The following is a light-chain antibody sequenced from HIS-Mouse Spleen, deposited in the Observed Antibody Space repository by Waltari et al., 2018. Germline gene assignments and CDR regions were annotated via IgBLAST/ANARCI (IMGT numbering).Light chain of an antibody. J-gene: IGLJ3*02. CDR1: SSDGGSYNV. V-gene: IGLV2-23*01. CDR2: EGS. CDR3: CSYAGSSTWV. Sequence: QSALTQPASVSGSPGHPITISCTGTSSDGGSYNVVSWYQQHPGKAPKLMIYEGSKRPSGVSNRFSGSKSGNTASLTISGLQAEDEADYYCCSYAGSSTWVFGGGTKLTVL.